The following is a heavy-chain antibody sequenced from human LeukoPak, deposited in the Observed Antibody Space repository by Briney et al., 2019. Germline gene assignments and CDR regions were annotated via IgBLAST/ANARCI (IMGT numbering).Heavy chain of an antibody. V-gene: IGHV4-39*07. CDR1: GGSISSTSYY. CDR3: ARGYCTNGVCRYFDY. CDR2: INHSGST. J-gene: IGHJ4*02. D-gene: IGHD2-8*01. Sequence: SETLSLTCTVSGGSISSTSYYWSWIRQPPGKGLEWIGEINHSGSTNYNPSLKSRVTISVDTSKNQFSLKLSSVTAADTAVYYCARGYCTNGVCRYFDYWGQGTLVTASS.